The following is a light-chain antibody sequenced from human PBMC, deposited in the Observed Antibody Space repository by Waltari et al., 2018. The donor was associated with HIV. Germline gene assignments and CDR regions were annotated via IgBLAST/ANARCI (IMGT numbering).Light chain of an antibody. Sequence: QSALTQPRSVSGYPGQSVTISCPGTASDLGYFDYVSWYQQSPGKAPKVIIYELFQRPSGVPDRFTASKSGITASLTISGLQDEDEADYYCCSYAGTYTYVFGSGTTVTVL. V-gene: IGLV2-11*01. CDR2: ELF. CDR3: CSYAGTYTYV. J-gene: IGLJ1*01. CDR1: ASDLGYFDY.